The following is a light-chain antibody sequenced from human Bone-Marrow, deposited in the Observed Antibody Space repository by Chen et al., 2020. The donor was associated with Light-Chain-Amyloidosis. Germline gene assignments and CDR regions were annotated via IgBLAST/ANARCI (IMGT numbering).Light chain of an antibody. V-gene: IGLV3-25*03. J-gene: IGLJ2*01. Sequence: SYELTQPPSLSVSPGQTARTTRSGDDLPTKYAYWSQQEPRQAPALVIHRDTERPSWISERFSGSSSGTTATLTISGVQAEDEADYHCQSADSSGTYEVIFGGGTKLTVL. CDR3: QSADSSGTYEVI. CDR1: DLPTKY. CDR2: RDT.